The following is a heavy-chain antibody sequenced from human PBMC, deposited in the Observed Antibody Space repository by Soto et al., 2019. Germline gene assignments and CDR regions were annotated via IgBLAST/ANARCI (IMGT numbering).Heavy chain of an antibody. D-gene: IGHD3-9*01. V-gene: IGHV4-4*02. CDR3: SRVVVTITRGAFDA. J-gene: IGHJ3*01. CDR2: ISHSGTS. Sequence: QVQLQESGPGLVKPSGTLSLTCAVSGGSISSSHWWTWVRQSPGKGLEYIGEISHSGTSNSNPSLKSRVTLSVDKSKNHFSLTLTSVTAAVTAVYYCSRVVVTITRGAFDAWGQGTLVIVSS. CDR1: GGSISSSHW.